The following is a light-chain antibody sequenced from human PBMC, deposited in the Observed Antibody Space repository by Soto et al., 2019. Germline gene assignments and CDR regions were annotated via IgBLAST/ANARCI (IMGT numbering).Light chain of an antibody. J-gene: IGKJ1*01. CDR1: QSISSW. Sequence: DIQMTQSPSTLSASVGDRVTITCRASQSISSWLAWYQQKPGKAPKLLIYDASSLESGVPSSFSGSGSGTAFTLTISSLQPDDFSPYYCQQYNSYSWTFGQGTKVEIK. CDR2: DAS. CDR3: QQYNSYSWT. V-gene: IGKV1-5*01.